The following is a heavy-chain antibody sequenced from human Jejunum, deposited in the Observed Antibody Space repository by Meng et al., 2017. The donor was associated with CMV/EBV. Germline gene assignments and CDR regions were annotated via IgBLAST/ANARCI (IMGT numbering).Heavy chain of an antibody. Sequence: FSDYALHWVRQAPGKGLEWVSVLQYDGSNENYADSVKGRFTISRDNPKNTLYLQMNSLRPEDTAIYYCARDRGSGSRWYWHFDLWGRGTRVTVSS. J-gene: IGHJ2*01. V-gene: IGHV3-30*04. CDR2: LQYDGSNE. D-gene: IGHD6-13*01. CDR3: ARDRGSGSRWYWHFDL. CDR1: FSDYA.